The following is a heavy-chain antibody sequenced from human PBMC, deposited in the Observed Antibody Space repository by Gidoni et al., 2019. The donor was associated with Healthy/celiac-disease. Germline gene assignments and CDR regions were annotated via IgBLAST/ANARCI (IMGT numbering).Heavy chain of an antibody. Sequence: QVQLQESGPGLVKPSQTLSLTCTVSGGSISSGSYYWSWIRQPAGKGLEWIGRIYTSGSTNYNPSLKSRVTISVDTSKNQFSLKLSSVTAADTAVYYCARGYIAARPSGWFDYWGQGTLVTVSS. J-gene: IGHJ4*02. D-gene: IGHD6-6*01. V-gene: IGHV4-61*02. CDR3: ARGYIAARPSGWFDY. CDR1: GGSISSGSYY. CDR2: IYTSGST.